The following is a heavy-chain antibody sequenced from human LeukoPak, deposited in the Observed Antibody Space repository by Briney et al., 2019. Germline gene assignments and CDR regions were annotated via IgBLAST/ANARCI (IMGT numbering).Heavy chain of an antibody. CDR1: GFSFSKYW. CDR3: ARDFDMGITPGDDFDF. CDR2: IKEDGTYT. Sequence: GGSLRLSCAASGFSFSKYWMHWVRQTPGEGLVWVARIKEDGTYTSYADSVKVLFTISRDNARNTVFLKMNSLRAEDTAVYYCARDFDMGITPGDDFDFWGQGTLVTVSS. V-gene: IGHV3-74*01. J-gene: IGHJ4*02. D-gene: IGHD3-9*01.